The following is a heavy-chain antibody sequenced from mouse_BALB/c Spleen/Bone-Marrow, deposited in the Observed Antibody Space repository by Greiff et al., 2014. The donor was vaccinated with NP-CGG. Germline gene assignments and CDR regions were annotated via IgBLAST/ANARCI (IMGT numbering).Heavy chain of an antibody. CDR2: INPSTGYT. CDR1: GYTFTSYW. J-gene: IGHJ3*01. V-gene: IGHV1-7*01. Sequence: VQLQQSGAELAKPGASVKMSCKASGYTFTSYWMHWVKQRPGQGLEWIGYINPSTGYTDYNQKLKDKATLTADKSSSTAYMQLSSLTSEDSAVYYCARRLNWDWFAYWGQGTLVTVSA. CDR3: ARRLNWDWFAY. D-gene: IGHD4-1*01.